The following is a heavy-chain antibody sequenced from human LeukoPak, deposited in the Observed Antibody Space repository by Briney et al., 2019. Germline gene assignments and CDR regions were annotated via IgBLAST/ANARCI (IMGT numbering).Heavy chain of an antibody. D-gene: IGHD2-21*02. CDR1: GFTFSSYG. V-gene: IGHV3-33*06. CDR3: AKDGCGGDCYPYYFDY. Sequence: VGSLRLSCAASGFTFSSYGMHWVRQAPGKGLEWVAVIWYDGSNKYYADSVKGRFTTSRDNSKNTLYLQMNSLRAEDTAVYYCAKDGCGGDCYPYYFDYWGQGTLVTVSS. CDR2: IWYDGSNK. J-gene: IGHJ4*02.